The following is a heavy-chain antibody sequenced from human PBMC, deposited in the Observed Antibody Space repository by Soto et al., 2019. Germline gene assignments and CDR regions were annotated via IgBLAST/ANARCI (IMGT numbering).Heavy chain of an antibody. V-gene: IGHV5-10-1*01. J-gene: IGHJ6*02. CDR1: GYSFTSYW. CDR2: IDPSDSYT. CDR3: ARADIVVVPAATYYYYGMDV. Sequence: PGESLKISCKGSGYSFTSYWISWVRQMPGKGLEWMGRIDPSDSYTNYSPSFQGHVTISADTSTSTAYMELRSLRSDDTAVYYCARADIVVVPAATYYYYGMDVWGQGTTVTVSS. D-gene: IGHD2-2*01.